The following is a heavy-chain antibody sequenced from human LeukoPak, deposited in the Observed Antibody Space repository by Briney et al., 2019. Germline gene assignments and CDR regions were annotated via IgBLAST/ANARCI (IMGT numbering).Heavy chain of an antibody. CDR2: ISYDGSNK. J-gene: IGHJ4*02. Sequence: GGSLRLSCAASGFTFSSYAMHWVRQAPGKGLEWVAVISYDGSNKYYADSVKGRFTISRDNSKNTLYLQMNSLRAEDTAVYYCARDRGSSGSYFSYWGQGTLVTVSS. CDR3: ARDRGSSGSYFSY. D-gene: IGHD1-26*01. CDR1: GFTFSSYA. V-gene: IGHV3-30*04.